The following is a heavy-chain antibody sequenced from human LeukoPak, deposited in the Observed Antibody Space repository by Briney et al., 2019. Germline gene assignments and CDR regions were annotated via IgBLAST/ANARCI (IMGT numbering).Heavy chain of an antibody. Sequence: PGGSLRLSCAASGFTVSSSHLTWVRQAPGKGLEWVSLIYSDGRTYYADSVRGRFTISRDNSKNTLYLQMNSLRVEDTAVFYCVRPKHSSISWLHYGMDVWGQGTTVIVSS. CDR3: VRPKHSSISWLHYGMDV. J-gene: IGHJ6*02. V-gene: IGHV3-66*04. CDR2: IYSDGRT. CDR1: GFTVSSSH. D-gene: IGHD2-2*01.